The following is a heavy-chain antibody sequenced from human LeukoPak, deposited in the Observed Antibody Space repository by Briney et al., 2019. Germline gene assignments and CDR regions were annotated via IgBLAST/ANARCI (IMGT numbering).Heavy chain of an antibody. CDR1: GFTVSSNY. V-gene: IGHV3-53*01. J-gene: IGHJ4*02. CDR3: ARNFMITY. Sequence: GGSLRLSCAASGFTVSSNYMSWVRQAPGKGLEWVSVIYSSDSTYYADSVKGRFTISRDNSKNTLYLQMNSLRAEDTAVYYCARNFMITYWGQGTLVTVSS. CDR2: IYSSDST. D-gene: IGHD3-16*01.